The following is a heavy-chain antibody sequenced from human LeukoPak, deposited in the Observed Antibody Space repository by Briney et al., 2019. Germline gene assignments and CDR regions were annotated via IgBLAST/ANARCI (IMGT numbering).Heavy chain of an antibody. D-gene: IGHD3-3*01. CDR1: GGSISSYY. J-gene: IGHJ6*02. CDR3: ARHLVRFLLDV. V-gene: IGHV4-59*08. CDR2: IYYSGST. Sequence: SETLSLTCTVSGGSISSYYWSWIRQPPGKGLEWIGYIYYSGSTNYNPSLESRVTISVDTSKNQFSLKLSSVTAADTAVYYCARHLVRFLLDVWGQGTTVTVSS.